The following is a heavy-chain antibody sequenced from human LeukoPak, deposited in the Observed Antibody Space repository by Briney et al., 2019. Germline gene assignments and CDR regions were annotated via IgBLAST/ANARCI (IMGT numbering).Heavy chain of an antibody. V-gene: IGHV3-53*05. J-gene: IGHJ3*02. CDR2: IYSGGIT. CDR3: ARGGVVVVPATRVAFDI. CDR1: GFTVSSNY. D-gene: IGHD2-2*01. Sequence: GGSLRLSCAASGFTVSSNYMSWVRQAPGKGLEWVSVIYSGGITYYADSVKGRFTISRDNSKNTLYLQMNSLRAEDTAVYYCARGGVVVVPATRVAFDIWGQGTMVTVSS.